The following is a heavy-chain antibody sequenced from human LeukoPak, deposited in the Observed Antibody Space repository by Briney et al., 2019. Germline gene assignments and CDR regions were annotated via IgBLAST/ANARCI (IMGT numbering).Heavy chain of an antibody. CDR2: INHSGST. J-gene: IGHJ4*02. CDR3: ARGYCSSTSCYTFDY. Sequence: PSETLSLTCAVYGGSFSGYYWSWIRQPPGKGLEWIGEINHSGSTNYNPSLKSRVTISVDTSKNQFSLKLSSVTAADTAMYYCARGYCSSTSCYTFDYWGQGTLVTVSS. V-gene: IGHV4-34*01. D-gene: IGHD2-2*02. CDR1: GGSFSGYY.